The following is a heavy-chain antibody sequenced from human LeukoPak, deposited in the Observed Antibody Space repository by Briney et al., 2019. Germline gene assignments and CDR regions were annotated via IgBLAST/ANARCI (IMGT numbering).Heavy chain of an antibody. CDR2: IYPGDSDT. Sequence: GESLKISCKGSAYSFTSYWIGWVPQMPGKGLEWMGIIYPGDSDTRYSPSLQGQVTISADKSISTAYLQWSSLKASDTAMYYCARRTVEVPAAMDVWGQGTTVTVSS. D-gene: IGHD2-2*01. CDR3: ARRTVEVPAAMDV. V-gene: IGHV5-51*01. J-gene: IGHJ6*02. CDR1: AYSFTSYW.